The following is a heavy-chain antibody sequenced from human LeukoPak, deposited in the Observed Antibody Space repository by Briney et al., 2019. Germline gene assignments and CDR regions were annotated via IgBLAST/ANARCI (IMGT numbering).Heavy chain of an antibody. CDR3: AKDWVRDAAAGTAVPFSTSLAPYYFDY. J-gene: IGHJ4*02. Sequence: GGSLRLSCAASGFTFSSYGMHWVRQAPGKGLEWVAFIRYDGSNKYYADSVKGRFTISRDNSKNTLYLQMNSLRAEDTAVYYCAKDWVRDAAAGTAVPFSTSLAPYYFDYWGQGTLVTVSS. D-gene: IGHD6-13*01. CDR1: GFTFSSYG. V-gene: IGHV3-30*02. CDR2: IRYDGSNK.